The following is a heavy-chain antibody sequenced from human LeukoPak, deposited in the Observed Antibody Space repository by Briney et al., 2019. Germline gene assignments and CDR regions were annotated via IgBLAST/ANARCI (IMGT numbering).Heavy chain of an antibody. V-gene: IGHV4-38-2*02. CDR1: GYSISSGYY. CDR3: ARGYSSSWYLSWFDP. Sequence: PSETLSLTCTVSGYSISSGYYWGWLRQPPGKGLEWIGSIYHSGSTYYNPSLKSQVTISVDTSKNQFSLKLTSVTAADTAVYYCARGYSSSWYLSWFDPWGQGTLVTVSS. J-gene: IGHJ5*02. CDR2: IYHSGST. D-gene: IGHD6-13*01.